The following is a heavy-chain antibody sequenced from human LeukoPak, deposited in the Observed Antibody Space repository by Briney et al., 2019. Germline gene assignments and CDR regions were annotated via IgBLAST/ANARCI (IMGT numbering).Heavy chain of an antibody. CDR2: ISSSGSTI. Sequence: GGSLRLSCAASGFTFSSYEMNWVRQAPGKGLEWVSYISSSGSTIYYADSVKGRFTISRDNAKNSLYLQMNSLRAEDTAVYYCARDYRNYERDYYYYMDVWGKGTTVTISS. D-gene: IGHD4-11*01. CDR3: ARDYRNYERDYYYYMDV. J-gene: IGHJ6*03. V-gene: IGHV3-48*03. CDR1: GFTFSSYE.